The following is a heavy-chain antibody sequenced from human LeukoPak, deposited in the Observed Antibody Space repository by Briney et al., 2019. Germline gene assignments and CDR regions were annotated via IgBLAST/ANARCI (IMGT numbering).Heavy chain of an antibody. CDR3: ASTDILTGTTFDY. Sequence: KPSETLSLTCTVSGGSISSYYWSWIRQPPGKGLGWIGYIYYSGSTNYNPSLKSRVTISVDTSKNQFSLKLSSVTAADTAVYYCASTDILTGTTFDYWGQGTLVTVSS. V-gene: IGHV4-59*01. CDR2: IYYSGST. CDR1: GGSISSYY. D-gene: IGHD3-9*01. J-gene: IGHJ4*02.